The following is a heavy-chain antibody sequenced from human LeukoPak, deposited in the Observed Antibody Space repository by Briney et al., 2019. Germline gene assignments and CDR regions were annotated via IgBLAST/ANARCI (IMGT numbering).Heavy chain of an antibody. CDR1: GGTFSSYA. J-gene: IGHJ4*02. CDR2: IIPIFGTA. CDR3: ARRYSSGWYVFDY. D-gene: IGHD6-19*01. Sequence: AVKVSCKASGGTFSSYAISWVRQAPGQGLEWMGGIIPIFGTANYAQKFQGRVTITADKSTSTAYMELSSLRSEDTAVYYCARRYSSGWYVFDYWGQGTLVTVSS. V-gene: IGHV1-69*06.